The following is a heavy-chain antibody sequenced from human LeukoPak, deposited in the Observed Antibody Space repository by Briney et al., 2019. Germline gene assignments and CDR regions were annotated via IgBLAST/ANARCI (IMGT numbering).Heavy chain of an antibody. CDR1: GFTFSSYG. D-gene: IGHD1-26*01. V-gene: IGHV3-30*18. CDR2: ISYDGINK. J-gene: IGHJ4*02. CDR3: AKSEWDNYHTRFDY. Sequence: PGGTLRLSCVASGFTFSSYGMHWVRQAPGKGLEWVAVISYDGINKYYADSVKGRFTISRDNSKNTLYLQMNSLRAEDTAVYYCAKSEWDNYHTRFDYWGQGTLVTVSS.